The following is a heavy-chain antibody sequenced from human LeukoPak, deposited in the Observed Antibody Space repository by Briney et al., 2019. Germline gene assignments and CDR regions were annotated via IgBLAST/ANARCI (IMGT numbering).Heavy chain of an antibody. Sequence: GESLKISCKGSGYSFTSYWIGGGRQMPGKGLGGRGIIYPGDSDTRYSPYFQGQVTISADKSISTAYLQWRSLKASDTAMYYCARATSGYSSSWYGMDVWGQGTTVTVPS. CDR2: IYPGDSDT. D-gene: IGHD6-13*01. J-gene: IGHJ6*02. CDR1: GYSFTSYW. V-gene: IGHV5-51*01. CDR3: ARATSGYSSSWYGMDV.